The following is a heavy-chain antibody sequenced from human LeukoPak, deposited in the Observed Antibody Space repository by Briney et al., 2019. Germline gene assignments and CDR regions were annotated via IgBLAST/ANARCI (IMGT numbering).Heavy chain of an antibody. J-gene: IGHJ3*02. CDR1: GFTVSSNY. V-gene: IGHV3-66*01. CDR2: IYSGGST. Sequence: TGGSLRLSCAASGFTVSSNYMSWVRQAPGKGLEWVSVIYSGGSTYYADSVKGRFTISRDNSKNTLYLQMNSLRAEDTAVYYCAAEYDSSFYAFDIWGQGTMVTVSS. D-gene: IGHD3-22*01. CDR3: AAEYDSSFYAFDI.